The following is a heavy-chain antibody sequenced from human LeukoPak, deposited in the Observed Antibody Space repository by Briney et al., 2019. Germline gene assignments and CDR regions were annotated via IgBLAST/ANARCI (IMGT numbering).Heavy chain of an antibody. CDR3: ARRINYYDSSGYYYVRYFDS. Sequence: TGGSLRLPCAASGFTFSSYWMYWVRQAPGKGPVWVARINTDGSSLNYADSVKGRFTISRDNAKNTLYLQMNSLGAEDTAVYYCARRINYYDSSGYYYVRYFDSWGQGTLVAVSS. D-gene: IGHD3-22*01. CDR2: INTDGSSL. J-gene: IGHJ4*02. V-gene: IGHV3-74*01. CDR1: GFTFSSYW.